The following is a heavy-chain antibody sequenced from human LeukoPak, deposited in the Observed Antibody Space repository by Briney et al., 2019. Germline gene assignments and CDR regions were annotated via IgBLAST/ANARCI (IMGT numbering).Heavy chain of an antibody. CDR2: IYYSGST. Sequence: SETLSLTCTVSGGSISSGGYYWSWIRQHPGKGLEWIGYIYYSGSTYYNPSLKSRVTISVDTSKNQFSLKLSSVTAADTAVYYCARDNRIVATIHGGFDYWGQGTLVTVSS. CDR3: ARDNRIVATIHGGFDY. CDR1: GGSISSGGYY. D-gene: IGHD5-12*01. V-gene: IGHV4-31*03. J-gene: IGHJ4*02.